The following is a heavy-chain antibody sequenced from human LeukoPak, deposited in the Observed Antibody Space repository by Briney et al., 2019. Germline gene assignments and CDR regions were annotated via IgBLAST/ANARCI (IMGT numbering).Heavy chain of an antibody. CDR3: AKDWRGYSGYDPHY. CDR1: GFTFSSYG. Sequence: PGGSLRLSCAASGFTFSSYGMHWVRQAPGKGLEWVAVISYDGSNKYYADSVKGRFTISRDNSKNTLYLQMNSLRAEDTAVYYCAKDWRGYSGYDPHYWGQGTLVTVSS. J-gene: IGHJ4*02. CDR2: ISYDGSNK. V-gene: IGHV3-30*18. D-gene: IGHD5-12*01.